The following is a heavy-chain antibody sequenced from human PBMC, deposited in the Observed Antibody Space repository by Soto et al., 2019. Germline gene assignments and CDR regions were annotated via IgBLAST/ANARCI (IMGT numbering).Heavy chain of an antibody. CDR1: GFTFSSYA. D-gene: IGHD4-17*01. CDR3: ASRETTIYYCYGLDV. CDR2: ISGSGGST. V-gene: IGHV3-23*01. Sequence: GGSLRLSCAASGFTFSSYAMSWVRQAPGKGLEWVSAISGSGGSTYYADSVKGRFTISRDNSKNTLYLQMNSLRAEDTAVYYCASRETTIYYCYGLDVPGQGTTDIVSS. J-gene: IGHJ6*02.